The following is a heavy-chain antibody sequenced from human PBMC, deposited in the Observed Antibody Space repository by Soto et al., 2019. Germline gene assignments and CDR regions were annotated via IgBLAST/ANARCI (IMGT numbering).Heavy chain of an antibody. V-gene: IGHV5-51*01. CDR1: GYSFTSYW. J-gene: IGHJ4*02. CDR3: ARQQDYYGSGSYFPFDY. Sequence: ESLKISCKGSGYSFTSYWIGWVRQMPGKGLEWMGIIYPGDSDTRYSPSFQGQVTISADKSISTAYLQWSSLKASDTAMYYCARQQDYYGSGSYFPFDYWGQGTLVTVSS. D-gene: IGHD3-10*01. CDR2: IYPGDSDT.